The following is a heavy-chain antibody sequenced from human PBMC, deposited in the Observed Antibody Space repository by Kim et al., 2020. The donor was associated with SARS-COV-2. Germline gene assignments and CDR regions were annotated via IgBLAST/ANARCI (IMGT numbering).Heavy chain of an antibody. CDR3: AKGHQLYHYGLGSAFDY. CDR1: GLTFSSYA. D-gene: IGHD3-10*01. Sequence: GGSLRLSCAASGLTFSSYAMIWVRQAPGKGLEWVSLISGSAAATEYADSVKGRFTISRDNSKNTLYLQMNSLRAEDTALYFCAKGHQLYHYGLGSAFDY. CDR2: ISGSAAAT. J-gene: IGHJ4*01. V-gene: IGHV3-23*01.